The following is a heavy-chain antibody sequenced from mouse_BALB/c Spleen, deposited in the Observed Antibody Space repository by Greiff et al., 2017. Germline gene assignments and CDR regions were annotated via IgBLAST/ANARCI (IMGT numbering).Heavy chain of an antibody. CDR3: ARGGGYYGYYAMDY. V-gene: IGHV3-6*02. J-gene: IGHJ4*01. Sequence: EVQLKESGPGLVKPSQSLSLTCSVTGYSITSGYYWNWIRQFPGNKLEWMGYISYDGSNNYNPSLKNRISITRDTSKNQFFLKLNSVTTEDTATYYCARGGGYYGYYAMDYWGQGTSDTVSS. CDR1: GYSITSGYY. CDR2: ISYDGSN. D-gene: IGHD2-3*01.